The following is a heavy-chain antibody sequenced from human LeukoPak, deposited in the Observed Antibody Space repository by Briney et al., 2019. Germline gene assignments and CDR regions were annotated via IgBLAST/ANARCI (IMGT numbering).Heavy chain of an antibody. CDR3: VRESGYSFDY. CDR2: ISSSGSTI. CDR1: GGSISFYY. V-gene: IGHV3-11*01. D-gene: IGHD3-3*01. J-gene: IGHJ4*02. Sequence: LSLTCTVSGGSISFYYWSWIRQPPGKGLEWVSYISSSGSTIYYADSVKGRFTISRDNAKNSLYLQMNSLRAEDTAVYYCVRESGYSFDYWGQGSLVTVSS.